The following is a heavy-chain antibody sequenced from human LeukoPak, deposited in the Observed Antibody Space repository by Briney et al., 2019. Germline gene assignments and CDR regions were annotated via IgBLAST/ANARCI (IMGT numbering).Heavy chain of an antibody. CDR2: IQYSGST. V-gene: IGHV4-59*01. CDR3: ARRTDSYGRQATFDY. CDR1: DGSISNYY. D-gene: IGHD5-18*01. J-gene: IGHJ4*02. Sequence: SETLSLTCSVSDGSISNYYWTWIRQPPGKGLEWIGNIQYSGSTNFNPSLKSRVTVSVDTSKNQVSLTLRSVTAADTAVYYCARRTDSYGRQATFDYWGQGTLVTVSS.